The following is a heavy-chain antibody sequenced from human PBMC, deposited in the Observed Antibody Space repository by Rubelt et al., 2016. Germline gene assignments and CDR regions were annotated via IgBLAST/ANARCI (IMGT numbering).Heavy chain of an antibody. V-gene: IGHV4-39*07. CDR2: IYYTGST. D-gene: IGHD6-6*01. J-gene: IGHJ4*02. CDR3: AWTGPSTSSIY. Sequence: VWIRQPPGKGLEWIGSIYYTGSTYYNPSLKSRVTISADTSKNQFSLKLSSVTAADTAVYYCAWTGPSTSSIYWGQGTLVTVSS.